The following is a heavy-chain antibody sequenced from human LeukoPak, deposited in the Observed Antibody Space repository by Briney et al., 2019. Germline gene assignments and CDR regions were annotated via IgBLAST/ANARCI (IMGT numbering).Heavy chain of an antibody. J-gene: IGHJ5*02. CDR2: IIPIFGTA. D-gene: IGHD6-19*01. CDR1: GGTFSSYA. Sequence: SVKVSCKASGGTFSSYAISWVRQAPGQGLEWMGGIIPIFGTANYAQKFQGRVTITADESTSTAYMELSSLRSEDTAVYYCARDVPPSSGVFEPWGQGTLVTVSS. CDR3: ARDVPPSSGVFEP. V-gene: IGHV1-69*13.